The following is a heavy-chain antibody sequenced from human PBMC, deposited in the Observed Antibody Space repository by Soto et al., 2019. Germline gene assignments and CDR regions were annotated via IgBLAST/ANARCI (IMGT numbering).Heavy chain of an antibody. CDR2: ITYSSYI. CDR1: GFTFRMYS. J-gene: IGHJ4*02. V-gene: IGHV3-21*01. D-gene: IGHD3-9*01. CDR3: ARGARAIEGEGYDILIGQVPLDN. Sequence: DVQLVESGGGLVKPGGSLRLSCVASGFTFRMYSMDWVRQAPGKGLEWVSSITYSSYIHYADSVKGRFTISRDNAKNSVSLQMNRLRVEDTAVYYCARGARAIEGEGYDILIGQVPLDNWVQGTLVTVSS.